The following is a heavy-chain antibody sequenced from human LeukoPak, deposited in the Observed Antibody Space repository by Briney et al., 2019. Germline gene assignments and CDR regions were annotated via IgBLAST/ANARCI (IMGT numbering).Heavy chain of an antibody. D-gene: IGHD3-9*01. CDR3: ARSIGLTGGGVDV. CDR2: ITNSGSTI. J-gene: IGHJ6*02. Sequence: GGSLRLSCAASGFTFSDYNMNWVRQAPGKGLEWVSYITNSGSTIHYADSVRGRFTISRDNAKNSLYLQMNSLRAEDTAVYYCARSIGLTGGGVDVWGQGTTVTVSS. CDR1: GFTFSDYN. V-gene: IGHV3-11*01.